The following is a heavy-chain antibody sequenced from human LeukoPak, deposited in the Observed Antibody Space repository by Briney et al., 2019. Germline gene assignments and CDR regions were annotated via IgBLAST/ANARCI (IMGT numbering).Heavy chain of an antibody. D-gene: IGHD1-26*01. CDR3: ARPSVIVGAALEYYYYYMDV. J-gene: IGHJ6*03. CDR2: IYYSGST. Sequence: PSETLSLTCTVSGGSISSYYWSWIRQPPGKGLEWIGYIYYSGSTNYNPSLKSRVTISIDTSKNQFSLKLTSVTAADTAVYYCARPSVIVGAALEYYYYYMDVWGQGTTVTVSS. CDR1: GGSISSYY. V-gene: IGHV4-59*12.